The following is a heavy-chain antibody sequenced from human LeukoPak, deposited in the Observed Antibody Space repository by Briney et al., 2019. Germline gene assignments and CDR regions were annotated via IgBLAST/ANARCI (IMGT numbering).Heavy chain of an antibody. J-gene: IGHJ4*02. Sequence: PSETLSLTCAVYGGSFSGYYWSWIRQPPGKGLEWIGEINHSGSTNYNPSLKSRVTIPVDTSKNQFSLKLSSVTAADTAVYYCARGRSSGQQYKPYYYFDYWGQGTLVTVSS. CDR2: INHSGST. V-gene: IGHV4-34*01. CDR3: ARGRSSGQQYKPYYYFDY. D-gene: IGHD6-6*01. CDR1: GGSFSGYY.